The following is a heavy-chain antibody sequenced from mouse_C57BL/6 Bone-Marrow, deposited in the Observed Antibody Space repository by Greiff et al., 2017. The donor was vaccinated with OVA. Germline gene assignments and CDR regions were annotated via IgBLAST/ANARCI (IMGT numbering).Heavy chain of an antibody. V-gene: IGHV2-3*01. J-gene: IGHJ3*01. CDR1: GFSLTSYG. CDR3: AKQGTMVTTGGFAY. D-gene: IGHD2-2*01. CDR2: IWGDGST. Sequence: VKLMESGPGLVAPSQSLSITCTVSGFSLTSYGVSWVRQPPGKGLEWLGVIWGDGSTNYHSALISRLSISKDNSKSQVFLKLNSLQTDDTATYYCAKQGTMVTTGGFAYWGQGTLVTVSA.